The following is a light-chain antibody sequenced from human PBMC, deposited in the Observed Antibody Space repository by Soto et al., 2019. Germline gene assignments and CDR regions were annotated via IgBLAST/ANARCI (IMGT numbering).Light chain of an antibody. Sequence: QSALTQPDSVSGSPGQSVTISCNGTSSDVGDYNYVSWYQQDPGKAPKLMIYDVSNRPSGVSNRFSGSKSGNTASLTISGLQAEDEADYYCSSYTSSSTLVVFGGGTKVTVL. CDR3: SSYTSSSTLVV. CDR1: SSDVGDYNY. J-gene: IGLJ2*01. V-gene: IGLV2-14*01. CDR2: DVS.